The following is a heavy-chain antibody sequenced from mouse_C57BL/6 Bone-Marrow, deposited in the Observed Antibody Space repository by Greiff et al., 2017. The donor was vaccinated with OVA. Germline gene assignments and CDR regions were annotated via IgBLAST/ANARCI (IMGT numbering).Heavy chain of an antibody. V-gene: IGHV1-75*01. CDR3: ARRNRQDY. J-gene: IGHJ2*01. CDR1: GYTFTDYY. Sequence: VQLQQSGPELVKPGASVQISCKASGYTFTDYYINWVKQRPGQGLEWIGWIFPGSGSTNYNEKFTGKATLTVDKSSSTAYMLLSSLTSEDSAVYYCARRNRQDYWGQGTTLTVSS. CDR2: IFPGSGST. D-gene: IGHD6-1*01.